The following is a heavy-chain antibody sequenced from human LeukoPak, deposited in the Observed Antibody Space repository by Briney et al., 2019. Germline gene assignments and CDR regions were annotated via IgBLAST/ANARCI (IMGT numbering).Heavy chain of an antibody. J-gene: IGHJ3*02. CDR2: ISAYKGNT. D-gene: IGHD4-17*01. CDR3: ARDRLTTVTRPSAFNI. CDR1: GYTFTSYG. Sequence: GASVKVSCKASGYTFTSYGISWVRQAPGQGLEWMGWISAYKGNTNYAQKLQGRVTMTTDTSTSTAYMELRSLRSDDTAVYYCARDRLTTVTRPSAFNIWGQGTMVTVSS. V-gene: IGHV1-18*01.